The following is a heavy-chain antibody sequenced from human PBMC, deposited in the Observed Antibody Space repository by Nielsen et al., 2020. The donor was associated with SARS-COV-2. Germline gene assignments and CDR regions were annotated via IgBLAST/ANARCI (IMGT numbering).Heavy chain of an antibody. CDR2: IYYTGTT. D-gene: IGHD2-2*01. CDR1: GGSISSSSYY. V-gene: IGHV4-39*07. CDR3: ARYCSSTSCLYYFDY. J-gene: IGHJ4*02. Sequence: SETLSLTCTVSGGSISSSSYYWGWIRQPPGKGLEWIGNIYYTGTTNYNPSLKSRVTISVDTSKNQFSLKLSSVTAADTAVYYCARYCSSTSCLYYFDYWGQGTLVTVSS.